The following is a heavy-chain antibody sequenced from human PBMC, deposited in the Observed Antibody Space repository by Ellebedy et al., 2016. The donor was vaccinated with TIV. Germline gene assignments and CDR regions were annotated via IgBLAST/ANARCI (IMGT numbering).Heavy chain of an antibody. Sequence: MPSETLSLTCVVSGVSIGDTRYYWAWIRQSPGKGLEWIGSIYYRGLTYESPSFKSRATISVDPSKNQFSLKLSPVTAADTALYYCARHAPSYDFWSSPGFDYWGQGTLLTVSS. V-gene: IGHV4-39*01. CDR1: GVSIGDTRYY. CDR3: ARHAPSYDFWSSPGFDY. D-gene: IGHD3-3*01. CDR2: IYYRGLT. J-gene: IGHJ4*02.